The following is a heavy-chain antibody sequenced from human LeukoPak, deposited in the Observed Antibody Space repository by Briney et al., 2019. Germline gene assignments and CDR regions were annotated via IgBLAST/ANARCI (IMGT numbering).Heavy chain of an antibody. J-gene: IGHJ4*02. V-gene: IGHV4-39*07. CDR3: ARDPDGAAREPIGY. D-gene: IGHD6-6*01. CDR2: IYYSGST. Sequence: SETLSLTCTVSGGSISSSSYYWGWIRQPPGKGLEWIGSIYYSGSTYYDPSLKSRVTISVDTSKNQFSLKLSSVTAADTAVYYCARDPDGAAREPIGYWGQGTLVTVSS. CDR1: GGSISSSSYY.